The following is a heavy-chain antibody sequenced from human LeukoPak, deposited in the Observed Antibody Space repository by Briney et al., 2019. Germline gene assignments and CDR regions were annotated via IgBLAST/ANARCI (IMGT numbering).Heavy chain of an antibody. CDR1: GFTFSSYA. CDR3: ATMGYDFWSGYWPDY. Sequence: PGGSLRLSCAASGFTFSSYAMSWVRQAPGKGLDWVATISGSGGSTDYADSVKGRFTISRDNSKNTLYLQMDSPGAEDTAEYYCATMGYDFWSGYWPDYWGQGTLVTVSS. CDR2: ISGSGGST. V-gene: IGHV3-23*01. D-gene: IGHD3-3*01. J-gene: IGHJ4*02.